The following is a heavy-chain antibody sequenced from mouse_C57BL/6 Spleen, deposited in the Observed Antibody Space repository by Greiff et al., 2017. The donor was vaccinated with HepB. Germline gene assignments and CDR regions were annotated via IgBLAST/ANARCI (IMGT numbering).Heavy chain of an antibody. CDR1: GYTFTSYT. CDR3: ARSERVYWYFEV. CDR2: INPSSGYM. Sequence: VQLQQSGAELARPGASVKMSCTASGYTFTSYTMHWVKQRPGQGLEWIGYINPSSGYMKYNQKFKDKATLTADKSSSTAYMQLSRLTSEDAAVYYGARSERVYWYFEVWGTGTTVTVAS. V-gene: IGHV1-4*01. J-gene: IGHJ1*03.